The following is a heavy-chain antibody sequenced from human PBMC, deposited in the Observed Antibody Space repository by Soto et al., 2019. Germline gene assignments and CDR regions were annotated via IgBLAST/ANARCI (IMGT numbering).Heavy chain of an antibody. J-gene: IGHJ4*02. CDR3: ARGGNMITFGGVIVNPFDY. D-gene: IGHD3-16*02. CDR2: IYYSGST. CDR1: GGSISSGDYY. Sequence: SLTCTVSGGSISSGDYYWSWIRQPPGKGLEWIGYIYYSGSTYYNPSLKSRVTISVDTSKNQFSLKLSSVTAADTAVYYCARGGNMITFGGVIVNPFDYWGQGTLVTVSS. V-gene: IGHV4-30-4*01.